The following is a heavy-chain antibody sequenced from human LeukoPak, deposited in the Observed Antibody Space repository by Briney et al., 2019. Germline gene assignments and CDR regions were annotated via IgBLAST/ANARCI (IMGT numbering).Heavy chain of an antibody. CDR3: TTDTIVVDFNWFDP. CDR1: GFTFSNAW. Sequence: KSGGSLRLSCAASGFTFSNAWMSWVRQAPGKGLEWVGRIKSKTDGGTTDYAAPVKGRFTISRDDSKNTLYLQMNSLKTEDTAVYYCTTDTIVVDFNWFDPWGQGTLVTVSS. V-gene: IGHV3-15*01. CDR2: IKSKTDGGTT. D-gene: IGHD3-3*01. J-gene: IGHJ5*02.